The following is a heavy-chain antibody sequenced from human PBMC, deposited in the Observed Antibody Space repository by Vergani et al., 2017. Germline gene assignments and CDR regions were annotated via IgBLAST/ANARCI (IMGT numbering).Heavy chain of an antibody. CDR1: GYTFTGYY. J-gene: IGHJ4*02. V-gene: IGHV1-2*02. CDR2: NNPNSGGT. Sequence: QVQLVQSGAEVKKPGASVKVSCKASGYTFTGYYIHWVRQAPGQGREWMGWNNPNSGGTNYAQKLQGRVTIARDTSISPAYMELSRLGSEDAAVYYCARGVGSSDGVCYGFDYWGQGTLVTVSS. CDR3: ARGVGSSDGVCYGFDY. D-gene: IGHD2-8*02.